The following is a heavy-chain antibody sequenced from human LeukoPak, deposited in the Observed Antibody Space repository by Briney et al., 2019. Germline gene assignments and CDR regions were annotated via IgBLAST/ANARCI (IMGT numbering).Heavy chain of an antibody. CDR3: AKYLIISGSDRGGDAPFDI. J-gene: IGHJ3*02. Sequence: SQTLSLTCTVSGGSISSGSYYWSWIRQPAGKGLEWIGRIYTSGSTNYNPSLKSRVTISVDTSKNQFSLKLSSVTAADTAVYYCAKYLIISGSDRGGDAPFDIWGQGTMVTVSS. V-gene: IGHV4-61*02. CDR2: IYTSGST. CDR1: GGSISSGSYY. D-gene: IGHD1-26*01.